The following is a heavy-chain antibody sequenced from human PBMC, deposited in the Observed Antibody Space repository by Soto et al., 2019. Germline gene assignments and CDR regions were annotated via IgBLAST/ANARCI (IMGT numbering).Heavy chain of an antibody. CDR2: MNPNSGNT. V-gene: IGHV1-8*01. CDR1: GYTFTSYD. J-gene: IGHJ6*02. CDR3: ARGLGTTVSYYYYYGMDV. D-gene: IGHD4-4*01. Sequence: ASVKVSCKASGYTFTSYDINWVRQATGQGLEWMGWMNPNSGNTDYAQKFQGRVTMTRDTSISTAYMELSRLRSDDTAVYYCARGLGTTVSYYYYYGMDVWGQGTTVTVSS.